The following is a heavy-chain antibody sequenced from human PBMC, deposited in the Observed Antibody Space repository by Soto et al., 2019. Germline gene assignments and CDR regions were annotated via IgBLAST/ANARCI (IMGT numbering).Heavy chain of an antibody. CDR1: GGTFSSYA. D-gene: IGHD5-12*01. CDR3: ARGGVATILGYFDY. V-gene: IGHV1-69*01. CDR2: IIPIFGTA. J-gene: IGHJ4*02. Sequence: QVPLVQSGAEVKKPGSSVKVSCKASGGTFSSYAISWVRQAPGQGLEWMGGIIPIFGTANYAQKFQGRVTITADESTSTAYMELSSLRSEDTAVYYCARGGVATILGYFDYWGQGTLVTVSS.